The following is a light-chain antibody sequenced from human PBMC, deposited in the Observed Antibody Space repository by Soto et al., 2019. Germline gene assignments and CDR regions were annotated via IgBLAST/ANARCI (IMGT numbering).Light chain of an antibody. CDR3: GTWDTSLSAWV. CDR1: SSNIGNNY. Sequence: QSVLTQPPSVSAAPGQKVTISCSGSSSNIGNNYVSWYQQLPGTAPKLLIYDNSKRPSGIPDRFSGSKSGTSATLGITGLQTGDEADYYCGTWDTSLSAWVFGGGTQLTVL. CDR2: DNS. V-gene: IGLV1-51*01. J-gene: IGLJ3*02.